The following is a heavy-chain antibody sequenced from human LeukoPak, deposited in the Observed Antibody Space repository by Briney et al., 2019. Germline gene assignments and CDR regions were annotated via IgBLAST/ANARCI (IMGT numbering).Heavy chain of an antibody. Sequence: PSETLSLTCTVSGGSISSSLDYWGWIRQTPGKGLEWIGSIYYSGNTYYNPSLQSRVTISVDTSKNQFSLKLSSVTAADTAVYYCARHRSPPSKLRYFDWLRSGDWFDPWGQGTLVTVSS. D-gene: IGHD3-9*01. CDR3: ARHRSPPSKLRYFDWLRSGDWFDP. CDR2: IYYSGNT. V-gene: IGHV4-39*01. CDR1: GGSISSSLDY. J-gene: IGHJ5*02.